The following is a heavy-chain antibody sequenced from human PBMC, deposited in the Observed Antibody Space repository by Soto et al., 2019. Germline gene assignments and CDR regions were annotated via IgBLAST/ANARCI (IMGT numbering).Heavy chain of an antibody. D-gene: IGHD2-15*01. Sequence: QVQLVQSGAEVKKPGSSVKVSCKASGGTFSSYAISWVRQAPGQGLEWMGGIIPIFGTANYAQKFQSRVTITADDSTSTAYMELGSLRSEDTAVYYCARGDIVVVVAANLSGYYYYGMDVWGQGTTVTVSS. CDR3: ARGDIVVVVAANLSGYYYYGMDV. CDR1: GGTFSSYA. CDR2: IIPIFGTA. V-gene: IGHV1-69*12. J-gene: IGHJ6*02.